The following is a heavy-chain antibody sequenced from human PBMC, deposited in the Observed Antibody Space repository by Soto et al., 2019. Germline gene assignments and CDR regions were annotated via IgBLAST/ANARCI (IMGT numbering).Heavy chain of an antibody. Sequence: SQTLSLTCALTVDSVSRNSAGWSWVRQSPSRGLEWLGRTYYRSKWYYEYAVSVRGRITINPDTSKNQYSLQLNSVTPEDTAVYFCARGEQYSGRIFDYWGQGTLVTVSS. D-gene: IGHD1-26*01. V-gene: IGHV6-1*01. CDR3: ARGEQYSGRIFDY. CDR2: TYYRSKWYY. CDR1: VDSVSRNSAG. J-gene: IGHJ4*01.